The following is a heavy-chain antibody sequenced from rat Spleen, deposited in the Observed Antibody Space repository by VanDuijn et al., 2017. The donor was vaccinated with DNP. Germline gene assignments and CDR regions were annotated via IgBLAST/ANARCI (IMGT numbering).Heavy chain of an antibody. Sequence: EVQLVESGGGLVQPGGSLRLSCVASGFTFRNYDMAWVRQAPTKGLEWVASISPSGGSTNYGDSVKGRFTISRDNAKSNLYLQMDSLRSEDTATYYCATGVYGGYEDWFAYWGQGTLVTVSS. D-gene: IGHD1-11*01. J-gene: IGHJ3*01. V-gene: IGHV5-27*01. CDR1: GFTFRNYD. CDR2: ISPSGGST. CDR3: ATGVYGGYEDWFAY.